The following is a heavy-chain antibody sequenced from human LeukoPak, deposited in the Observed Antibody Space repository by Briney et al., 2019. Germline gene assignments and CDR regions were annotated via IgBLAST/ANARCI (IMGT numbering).Heavy chain of an antibody. CDR2: IYSGGST. CDR3: AREGYCSSTSCYTLGDAFDI. V-gene: IGHV3-53*01. Sequence: GGSLRLSCAASGFTVSSNYMSWVRQAPGRGLEWVSVIYSGGSTYYADSVKGRFTISRDNSKNTLYLQMNTLRAEDTAVYYCAREGYCSSTSCYTLGDAFDIWGQGTMVTVSS. CDR1: GFTVSSNY. D-gene: IGHD2-2*02. J-gene: IGHJ3*02.